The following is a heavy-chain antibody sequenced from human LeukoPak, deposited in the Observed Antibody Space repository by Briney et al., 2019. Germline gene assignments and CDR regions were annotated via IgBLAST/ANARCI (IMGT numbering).Heavy chain of an antibody. CDR3: ASSPWNYDFWSSSAFDI. D-gene: IGHD3-3*01. CDR1: GGSISSGGYS. Sequence: SETLSLTCTVSGGSISSGGYSWSWIRQPPGKGLEWIGYIYHSGTTYYNPSLKSRVTISVDKSKNQFSLKLSSVTAADAAVYYCASSPWNYDFWSSSAFDIWGQGTMVTVSS. CDR2: IYHSGTT. V-gene: IGHV4-30-2*01. J-gene: IGHJ3*02.